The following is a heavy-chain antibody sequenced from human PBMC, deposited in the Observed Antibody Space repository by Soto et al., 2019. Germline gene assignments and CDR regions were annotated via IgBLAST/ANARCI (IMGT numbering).Heavy chain of an antibody. CDR2: VSHDGRNT. Sequence: VQLVESGGGVVQPGRSLRLSCAASGFTFSDYAMHWVRQAPGKGLEWVAVVSHDGRNTHYADSVKGRFTISRDSSKNTVSPEMASLRAEDTAVYYLAKGGRQWLVTSDFNYWGQGALVTVSS. V-gene: IGHV3-30*18. CDR3: AKGGRQWLVTSDFNY. D-gene: IGHD6-19*01. J-gene: IGHJ4*02. CDR1: GFTFSDYA.